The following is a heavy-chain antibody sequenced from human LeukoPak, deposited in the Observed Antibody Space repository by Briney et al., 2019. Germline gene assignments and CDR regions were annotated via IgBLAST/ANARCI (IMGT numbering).Heavy chain of an antibody. CDR1: GFTFSSYG. Sequence: GGYLRRSCAASGFTFSSYGMHWVRHAPGKGLEWVAVIWYDGSNKYYADSVKGRFTISRDNSKNTLYLQMNSLRAEDTAVYYCAKGRGYIDYWGQGTLVTVSS. CDR2: IWYDGSNK. CDR3: AKGRGYIDY. V-gene: IGHV3-33*06. J-gene: IGHJ4*02.